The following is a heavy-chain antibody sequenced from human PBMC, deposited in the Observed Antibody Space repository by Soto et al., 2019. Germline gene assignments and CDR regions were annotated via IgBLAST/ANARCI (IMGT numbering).Heavy chain of an antibody. CDR2: VHYTART. V-gene: IGHV4-61*01. CDR3: ARDYDYFDH. Sequence: QVLLQESGPGLVKPSETLSLTCTVSAGSFKSGSYYSSWVRQPPGKGLEWIGYVHYTARTSYRPSLKSRVTISADTSKNQFSLILTSVTAADTAVYYCARDYDYFDHWGQGSLVTVSS. J-gene: IGHJ4*02. CDR1: AGSFKSGSYY. D-gene: IGHD3-16*01.